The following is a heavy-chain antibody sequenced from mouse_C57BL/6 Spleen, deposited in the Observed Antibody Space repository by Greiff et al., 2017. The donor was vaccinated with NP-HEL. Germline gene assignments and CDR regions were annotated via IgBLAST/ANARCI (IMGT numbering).Heavy chain of an antibody. CDR3: ARSPVVEAMDY. CDR1: GFTFSDYG. CDR2: ISSGSSTI. Sequence: EVQLQQSGGGLVKPGGSLKLSCAASGFTFSDYGMHWVRQAPEKGLEWVAYISSGSSTIYYADTVKGRFTISRDNAKNTLFLQMTSLRSEDTAMYYCARSPVVEAMDYWGQGTSVTVSS. J-gene: IGHJ4*01. D-gene: IGHD1-1*01. V-gene: IGHV5-17*01.